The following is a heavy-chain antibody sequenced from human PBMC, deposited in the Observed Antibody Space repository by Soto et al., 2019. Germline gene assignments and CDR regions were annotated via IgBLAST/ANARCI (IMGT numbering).Heavy chain of an antibody. Sequence: GGSLRLSCAASGFTFSSYSMNWVRQAPGKGLEWVSSISSSSSYIYYADSVKGRFTISRDNAKNSLYLQMNSLRAEDTAVYYCAREGSGAAAVDYWGQGTLVTVSS. CDR2: ISSSSSYI. CDR3: AREGSGAAAVDY. D-gene: IGHD6-13*01. CDR1: GFTFSSYS. J-gene: IGHJ4*02. V-gene: IGHV3-21*01.